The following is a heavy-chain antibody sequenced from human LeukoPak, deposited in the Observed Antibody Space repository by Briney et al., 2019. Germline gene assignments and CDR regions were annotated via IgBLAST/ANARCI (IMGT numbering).Heavy chain of an antibody. D-gene: IGHD5-18*01. V-gene: IGHV4-59*01. CDR2: IYYSGTT. CDR1: GGSITTNF. CDR3: ARRRLDGYGFTTHYLDY. Sequence: PSETLSLTCTVSGGSITTNFWSWLRQPPGKGLEWVGYIYYSGTTSYNASLKSRVTMSVDTSKNQFSPNLNSVTAADTAVYYCARRRLDGYGFTTHYLDYWGQGALVTVSS. J-gene: IGHJ4*02.